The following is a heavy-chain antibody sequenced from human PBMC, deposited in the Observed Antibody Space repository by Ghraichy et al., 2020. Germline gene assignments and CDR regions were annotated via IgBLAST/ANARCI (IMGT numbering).Heavy chain of an antibody. CDR1: GYTFTSYG. CDR2: ISAYNGNT. V-gene: IGHV1-18*01. Sequence: ASVKVSCKASGYTFTSYGISWVRQAPGQGLEWMGWISAYNGNTNYAQKLQGRVTMTTDTSTSTAYMELRSLRSDDTAVYYCARDSGASYYDSSGYYPSPIFTSFDYWGQGTLVTVSS. D-gene: IGHD3-22*01. CDR3: ARDSGASYYDSSGYYPSPIFTSFDY. J-gene: IGHJ4*02.